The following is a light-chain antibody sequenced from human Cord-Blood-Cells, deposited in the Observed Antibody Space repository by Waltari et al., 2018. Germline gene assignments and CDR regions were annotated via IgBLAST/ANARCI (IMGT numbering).Light chain of an antibody. CDR1: QSVSSSY. CDR2: GAS. Sequence: EIVLTQSPGTLSLSPGERATLSCRAGQSVSSSYLAWYQQKPGQAPRLLIYGASSRAPGIPDRFSGSGSGTDFTLTISRLEPEDFAVYYCQQYGSSPPYTFGQGTKLEIK. V-gene: IGKV3-20*01. CDR3: QQYGSSPPYT. J-gene: IGKJ2*01.